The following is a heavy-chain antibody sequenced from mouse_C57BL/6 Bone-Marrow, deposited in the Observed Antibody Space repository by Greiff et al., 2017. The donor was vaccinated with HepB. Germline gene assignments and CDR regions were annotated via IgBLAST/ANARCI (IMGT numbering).Heavy chain of an antibody. Sequence: EVKLVESGAELVRPGSSVKMSCKTSGYTFTSYGINWVKQRPGQGLEWIGYIDIGNGYTEYNEKFKGKATLTSDTSSSTAYMQLSSLTSEDSAIYFCARDRDDYAWFAYWGQGTLVTVSA. CDR2: IDIGNGYT. CDR1: GYTFTSYG. V-gene: IGHV1-58*01. D-gene: IGHD2-4*01. J-gene: IGHJ3*01. CDR3: ARDRDDYAWFAY.